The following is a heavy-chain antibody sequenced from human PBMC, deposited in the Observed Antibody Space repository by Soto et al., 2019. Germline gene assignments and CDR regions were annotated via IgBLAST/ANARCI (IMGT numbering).Heavy chain of an antibody. Sequence: QITLKESGPPLVKPTQTLTLTCTFSGFSLSTSGVGVGWIRQPPGKALEWLALIYWDDDKRYSPSLKSRLTITKDTTKNQVVLTMTNMDPVDTATYYCAHTRFGDLRSADFDYWGQGTLVTVSS. V-gene: IGHV2-5*02. CDR1: GFSLSTSGVG. CDR2: IYWDDDK. CDR3: AHTRFGDLRSADFDY. D-gene: IGHD3-10*01. J-gene: IGHJ4*02.